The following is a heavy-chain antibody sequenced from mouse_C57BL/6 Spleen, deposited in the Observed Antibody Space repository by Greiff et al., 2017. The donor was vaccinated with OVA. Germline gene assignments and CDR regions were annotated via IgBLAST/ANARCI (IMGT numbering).Heavy chain of an antibody. V-gene: IGHV1-64*01. J-gene: IGHJ3*01. CDR2: IHPNSGST. CDR3: ARGSSPRFAY. D-gene: IGHD1-1*01. CDR1: GYTFTSYW. Sequence: QVQLKQPGAELVKPGASVKLSCKASGYTFTSYWMHWVKQRPGQGLEWIGMIHPNSGSTNYNEKFKSKATLTVDKSSSTAYMQLSSLTSEDSAVYYWARGSSPRFAYWGQGTLVTVSA.